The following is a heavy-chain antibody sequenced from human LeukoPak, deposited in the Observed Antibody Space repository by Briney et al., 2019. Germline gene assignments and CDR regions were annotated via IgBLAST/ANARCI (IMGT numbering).Heavy chain of an antibody. Sequence: GGSLRLSCGVSGFTFSSYSMNWVRQTPGKGLGWVSYISSTSSTIYYADSVKGRFTISRDNAKNSLYLQMNSLRAEDTAVYYCARDRYSDYKFDYWGQGTLVTVSS. CDR2: ISSTSSTI. CDR1: GFTFSSYS. V-gene: IGHV3-48*01. J-gene: IGHJ4*02. CDR3: ARDRYSDYKFDY. D-gene: IGHD5-12*01.